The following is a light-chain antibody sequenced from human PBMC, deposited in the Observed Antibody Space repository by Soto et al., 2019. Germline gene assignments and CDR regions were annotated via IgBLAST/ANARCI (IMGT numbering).Light chain of an antibody. CDR3: SSYTGSSTYV. CDR2: DVS. Sequence: QSVLTQPASVSGSPGQSITISCTGTSSDVGGYNFVSWYQQHPGKAPKLLIYDVSDRPSGVSSRFSGSKSGNTASPTISGLQAEDEADYYCSSYTGSSTYVFGTGTKVTVL. V-gene: IGLV2-14*01. CDR1: SSDVGGYNF. J-gene: IGLJ1*01.